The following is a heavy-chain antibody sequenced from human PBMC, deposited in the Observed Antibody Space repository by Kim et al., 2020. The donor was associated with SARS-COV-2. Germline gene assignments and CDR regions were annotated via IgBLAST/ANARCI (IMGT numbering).Heavy chain of an antibody. CDR1: GFTFSTYW. V-gene: IGHV3-7*03. J-gene: IGHJ6*02. Sequence: GGSLRLSCAASGFTFSTYWMSWVRQAPGKGLEWVANIKQDGSEECYVDSVRGRFTISRDNAKNSLYLQMNSLRDEDTAVYYCARYQLLLTYYNYGMDVWGQGTTFSVSS. CDR3: ARYQLLLTYYNYGMDV. D-gene: IGHD2-2*01. CDR2: IKQDGSEE.